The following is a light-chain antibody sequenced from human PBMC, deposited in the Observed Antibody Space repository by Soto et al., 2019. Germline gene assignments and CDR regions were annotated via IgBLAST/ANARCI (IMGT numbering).Light chain of an antibody. Sequence: EIVLTQSPGTLSLSPGERATLSCRASHSVSSSRLAWYQQRPGQAPRVLIYDASTRAAGIPDRFSGGGSETDFTLTISRLEPEDFAVYYCQQYDSSLFTFGPGTKVDIK. CDR2: DAS. CDR3: QQYDSSLFT. CDR1: HSVSSSR. V-gene: IGKV3-20*01. J-gene: IGKJ3*01.